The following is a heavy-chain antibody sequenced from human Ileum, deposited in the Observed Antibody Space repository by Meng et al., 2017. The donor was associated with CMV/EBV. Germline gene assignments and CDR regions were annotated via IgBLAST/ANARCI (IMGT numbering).Heavy chain of an antibody. CDR1: SYA. D-gene: IGHD2-21*02. CDR2: ISYDGSNK. V-gene: IGHV3-30*03. J-gene: IGHJ4*02. CDR3: ARDSETVWKTELVVAAILFDY. Sequence: SYAMHWVRQAPGKGLEWVAVISYDGSNKYYVDSLKGRFTISRDNSKNTLYLQMNSLRAEDTAVYYCARDSETVWKTELVVAAILFDYWGQGTLVTVSS.